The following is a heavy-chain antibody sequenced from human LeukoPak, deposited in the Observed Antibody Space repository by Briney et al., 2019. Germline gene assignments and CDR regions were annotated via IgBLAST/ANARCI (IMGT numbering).Heavy chain of an antibody. CDR1: GGSFSTVNYY. J-gene: IGHJ4*02. CDR3: ARNDSSGYFDY. D-gene: IGHD3-22*01. CDR2: IQTSGNT. Sequence: PSETLSLTCTVSGGSFSTVNYYWSWRRQSARKGLELIGRIQTSGNTNYNPSLKSRVTIAVDTSKNQFSLKLSSVTAADTAVYYCARNDSSGYFDYWGQGTLVTVSS. V-gene: IGHV4-61*02.